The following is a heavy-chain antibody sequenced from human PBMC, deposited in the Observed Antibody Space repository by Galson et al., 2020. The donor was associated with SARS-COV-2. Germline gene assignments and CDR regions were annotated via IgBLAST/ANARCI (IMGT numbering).Heavy chain of an antibody. Sequence: ETSETLSLTCTVSGGSISSGDYYWSWIRQPPGKGLEWIGYIYYSGSTYYNPSLKSRVTISVDTSKNQFSLKLSPVTAADTAVYYCAREKLVYANGWFDPWGQGTLFTGSS. CDR2: IYYSGST. D-gene: IGHD2-8*01. V-gene: IGHV4-30-4*01. J-gene: IGHJ5*02. CDR1: GGSISSGDYY. CDR3: AREKLVYANGWFDP.